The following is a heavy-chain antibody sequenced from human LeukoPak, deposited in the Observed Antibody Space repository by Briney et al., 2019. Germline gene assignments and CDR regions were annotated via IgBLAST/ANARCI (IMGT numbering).Heavy chain of an antibody. D-gene: IGHD3-9*01. CDR1: GVSISSSEW. J-gene: IGHJ4*02. V-gene: IGHV4-4*02. CDR2: IHRDGRT. Sequence: PSGTLSLTCAVSGVSISSSEWWIWVRQPPGQGLEWIGEIHRDGRTRYNPSLKSRVTMSMDYSKNQFSLSVTSVTAADTAIYYCGKTDIYFNPIDYWGPGSLVTVSS. CDR3: GKTDIYFNPIDY.